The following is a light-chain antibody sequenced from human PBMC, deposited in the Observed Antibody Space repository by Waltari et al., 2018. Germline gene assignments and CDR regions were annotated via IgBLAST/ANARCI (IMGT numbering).Light chain of an antibody. V-gene: IGKV2-30*02. Sequence: DVVMTPSTLSLPVTLGHPASISCRSSQSPVHSDGDTRLHWYPQRPGQSPRRLIYNVSNRDSGVPDRFSGSGSGTDFTLKISRVEAEDVGVYYCMQTTHWPHTFGQGTKLEIK. CDR2: NVS. CDR3: MQTTHWPHT. CDR1: QSPVHSDGDTR. J-gene: IGKJ2*01.